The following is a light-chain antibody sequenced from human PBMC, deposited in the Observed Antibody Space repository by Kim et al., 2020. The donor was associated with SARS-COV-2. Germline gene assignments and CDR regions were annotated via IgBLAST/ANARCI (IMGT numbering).Light chain of an antibody. CDR2: WAS. CDR1: QSVLYSSNNKNY. V-gene: IGKV4-1*01. J-gene: IGKJ3*01. Sequence: DIVMTQSSDSLAVSLGERATINCKSSQSVLYSSNNKNYLAWYQQKPGQPPKLLIYWASTRESGVPDRFSGSGSGTDFTLTISSLQAEDVAVYYCQQYYSTLTFGPGTKVDIK. CDR3: QQYYSTLT.